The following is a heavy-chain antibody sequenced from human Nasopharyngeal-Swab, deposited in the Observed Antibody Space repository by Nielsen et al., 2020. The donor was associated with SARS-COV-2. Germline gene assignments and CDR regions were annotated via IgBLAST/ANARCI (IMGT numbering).Heavy chain of an antibody. D-gene: IGHD5-24*01. J-gene: IGHJ4*01. Sequence: GESLKISYAASGFTFSSYGMHWVRQAPGKGLEWVAVISYDGSNKYYADSVKGRFTISRDNSKNTLYLQMNSLRAEDTAVYYCAKDLAGDGYNWGYFDYWGQGTLVTVSS. V-gene: IGHV3-30*18. CDR1: GFTFSSYG. CDR2: ISYDGSNK. CDR3: AKDLAGDGYNWGYFDY.